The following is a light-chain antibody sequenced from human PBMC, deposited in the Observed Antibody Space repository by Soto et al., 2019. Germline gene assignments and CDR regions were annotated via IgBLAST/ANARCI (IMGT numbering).Light chain of an antibody. V-gene: IGKV3-15*01. J-gene: IGKJ5*01. CDR3: RQRINWSPEIS. CDR2: GAS. CDR1: QSVSSN. Sequence: EIMLRQSPATLSLSPGERAPLSCSASQSVSSNLAWYQQKPGQAPRLLIYGASTRATGIPARFSGSGSGTEFTLTISSFVSEDFAVYCCRQRINWSPEISFGEGARLEI.